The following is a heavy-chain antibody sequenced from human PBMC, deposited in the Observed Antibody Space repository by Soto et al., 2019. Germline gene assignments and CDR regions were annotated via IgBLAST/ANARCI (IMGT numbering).Heavy chain of an antibody. Sequence: QPGGSLRLSCAASGFTFSSYSMNGVRQAPGKGLEWISYISTTSSSIYYADSVKGRFTISRDNAKNSLFLQMNSLRDEDTAVYYCARKGVAFDYWGQGALVTVSS. CDR3: ARKGVAFDY. V-gene: IGHV3-48*02. CDR1: GFTFSSYS. J-gene: IGHJ4*02. CDR2: ISTTSSSI. D-gene: IGHD3-3*01.